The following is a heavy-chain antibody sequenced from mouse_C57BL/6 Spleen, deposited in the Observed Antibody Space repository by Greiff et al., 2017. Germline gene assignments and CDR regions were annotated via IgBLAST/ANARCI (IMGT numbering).Heavy chain of an antibody. Sequence: VQLQQSGAELVKPGASVKLSCKASGFTFPEYSIHWVKQRSGQGLEWIGWIYPGSGSIKYNAKFKDKATLTADKSSSTVYMELSRLTSEDTAVYFCARNEQLADRLGNWGQGTTLTVSS. CDR3: ARNEQLADRLGN. V-gene: IGHV1-62-2*01. CDR1: GFTFPEYS. J-gene: IGHJ2*01. CDR2: IYPGSGSI. D-gene: IGHD3-2*02.